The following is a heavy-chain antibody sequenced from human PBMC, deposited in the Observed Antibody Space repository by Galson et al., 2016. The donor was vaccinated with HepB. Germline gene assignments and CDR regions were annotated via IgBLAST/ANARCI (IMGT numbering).Heavy chain of an antibody. CDR3: ARENVITNVRGLIAAYGMDV. CDR2: ISSSSNLI. V-gene: IGHV3-21*01. Sequence: SLRLSCAASGFSFTNYSMNWVRQAPGKGLEWVSSISSSSNLIYYSESMKGRLTVSRDNAKNSLYLQMKSLRAEDTAVYYCARENVITNVRGLIAAYGMDVWGQGTTVTVSS. CDR1: GFSFTNYS. J-gene: IGHJ6*02. D-gene: IGHD3-10*02.